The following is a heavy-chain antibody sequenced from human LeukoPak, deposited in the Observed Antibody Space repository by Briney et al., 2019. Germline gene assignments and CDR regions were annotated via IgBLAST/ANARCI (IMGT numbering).Heavy chain of an antibody. V-gene: IGHV3-21*01. J-gene: IGHJ4*02. Sequence: GSLRLSCAASGFTFSSYAMSWVRQAPGKGLEWVSSISSSSSYIYYADSVKGRFTISRDNAKNSLYLQMNSLRAEDTAVYYCAKSRTPDYWGQGTLVTVSS. CDR1: GFTFSSYA. CDR3: AKSRTPDY. D-gene: IGHD1-14*01. CDR2: ISSSSSYI.